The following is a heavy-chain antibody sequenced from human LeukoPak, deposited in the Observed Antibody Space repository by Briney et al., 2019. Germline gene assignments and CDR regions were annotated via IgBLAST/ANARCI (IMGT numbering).Heavy chain of an antibody. V-gene: IGHV1-2*02. D-gene: IGHD3-22*01. Sequence: ASVKVSCKASGYTFTGYYMHWVRQAPGQGLEWMGWINPNSGGTNYAQKFQGRVTMTRDTSISAAYMELSRLRSDDTAVYYCAIWNYYDSSGYYLPTLGYWGQGTLVTVSS. CDR1: GYTFTGYY. CDR2: INPNSGGT. CDR3: AIWNYYDSSGYYLPTLGY. J-gene: IGHJ4*02.